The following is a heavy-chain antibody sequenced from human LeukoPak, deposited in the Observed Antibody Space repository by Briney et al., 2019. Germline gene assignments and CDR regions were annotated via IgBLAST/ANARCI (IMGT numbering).Heavy chain of an antibody. D-gene: IGHD3-16*01. V-gene: IGHV3-23*01. CDR3: AKDRAWGEFSGMDL. CDR1: GVTLSNYA. Sequence: GGSLRLSCVASGVTLSNYAMSWARQAPGKGLEWVSGISSSGSGGNTYYADSVKGRFTISRDKSMSTVSLQMNSLRAEDTAVYYCAKDRAWGEFSGMDLWGQGTTVTVSS. J-gene: IGHJ6*02. CDR2: ISSSGSGGNT.